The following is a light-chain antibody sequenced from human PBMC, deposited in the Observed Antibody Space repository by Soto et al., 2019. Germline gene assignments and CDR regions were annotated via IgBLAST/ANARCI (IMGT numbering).Light chain of an antibody. CDR2: EVS. Sequence: QSALTQPPSASGSPGQSVTISCTGTSSDVGGYNYVSWYQQNPGKAPKLMIYEVSKRPSGVPDRFSGSKSDNTASLTVSALQAEDEADYYCSSYAAGSNFVFGTGTKVTVL. CDR3: SSYAAGSNFV. J-gene: IGLJ1*01. V-gene: IGLV2-8*01. CDR1: SSDVGGYNY.